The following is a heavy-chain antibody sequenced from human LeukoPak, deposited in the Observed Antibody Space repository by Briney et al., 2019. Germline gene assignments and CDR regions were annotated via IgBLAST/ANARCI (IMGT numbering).Heavy chain of an antibody. CDR2: ISGSGSTI. CDR3: ARGRWFDP. V-gene: IGHV3-48*03. J-gene: IGHJ5*02. CDR1: GFTFSIYE. Sequence: GGSLRLSCAASGFTFSIYEMNWVSQAPGKGLEWVSFISGSGSTIHFADSVKGRFTISRDNAKNSLYLQMNSLRGEDTAVYYCARGRWFDPWGQGTLVTVSS.